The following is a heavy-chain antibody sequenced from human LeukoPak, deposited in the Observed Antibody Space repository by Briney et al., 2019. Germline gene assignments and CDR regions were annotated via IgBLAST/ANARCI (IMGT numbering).Heavy chain of an antibody. V-gene: IGHV3-7*01. CDR3: ARDSGRYGYYMDV. CDR1: GFTFNNYW. Sequence: AGGSLRLSCEASGFTFNNYWMSWVRQAPGKGLEWVANIRYDGSEKYYVDSVKGRFTISRDNAKNSLYLQMNSLRVEDTAVYYCARDSGRYGYYMDVWGKGTTVTVSS. D-gene: IGHD1-26*01. J-gene: IGHJ6*04. CDR2: IRYDGSEK.